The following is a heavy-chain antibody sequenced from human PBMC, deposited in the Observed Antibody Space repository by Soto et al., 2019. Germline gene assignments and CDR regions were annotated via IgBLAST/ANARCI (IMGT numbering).Heavy chain of an antibody. J-gene: IGHJ3*02. Sequence: SDPLSLTCTVPGGSIRSGGYYWSWIRQHQGKGLEWIGYIYYSESTYYNPSLTSRVTISVDTSKNQFSLKLSSVTAAEPAVYYCARQIYGHDAFDILGQGTMVTVSS. D-gene: IGHD3-10*01. CDR2: IYYSEST. CDR1: GGSIRSGGYY. CDR3: ARQIYGHDAFDI. V-gene: IGHV4-31*03.